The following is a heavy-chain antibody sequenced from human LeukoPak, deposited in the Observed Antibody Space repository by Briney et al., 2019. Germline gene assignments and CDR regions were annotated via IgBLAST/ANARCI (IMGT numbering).Heavy chain of an antibody. J-gene: IGHJ4*02. V-gene: IGHV1-2*02. CDR1: GYTFTGYY. CDR2: INPNSGGT. D-gene: IGHD6-19*01. Sequence: ASVKVSCKASGYTFTGYYMHWVRQAPGQGLEWMGWINPNSGGTNYAQKFQGRVTMTRDTSISTAYMKLSRLRSDDTAVYYCARGRGRSSGWYCLDYWGQGTLVTVSS. CDR3: ARGRGRSSGWYCLDY.